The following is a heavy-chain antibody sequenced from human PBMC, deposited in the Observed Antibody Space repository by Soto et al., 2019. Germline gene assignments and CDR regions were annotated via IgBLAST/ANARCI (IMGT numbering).Heavy chain of an antibody. CDR1: GFTFSSYW. CDR3: AREEYYDFWSGYLQLFDY. J-gene: IGHJ4*02. V-gene: IGHV3-74*01. CDR2: INSDGSST. Sequence: PGGSLRLSCAASGFTFSSYWMHWVRQAPGKGLVWVSRINSDGSSTSYADSVKGRFTISRDNAKNTLYLQMNGLRAEDTAVYYCAREEYYDFWSGYLQLFDYWGQGTLVTAPQ. D-gene: IGHD3-3*01.